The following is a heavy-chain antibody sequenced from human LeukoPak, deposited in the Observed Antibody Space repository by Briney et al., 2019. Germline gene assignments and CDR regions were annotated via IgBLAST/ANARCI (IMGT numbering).Heavy chain of an antibody. CDR1: GYSFTSYW. Sequence: GESLKISCKGSGYSFTSYWIGWVRQMPGKGLEWMGIIYPGDSKTKYSPSFQGQVTISADKSITTAYLQWRSLKASDTARYYCARLRSTYCGADCYPGGYFDYWGQGTLVTVSS. CDR3: ARLRSTYCGADCYPGGYFDY. CDR2: IYPGDSKT. J-gene: IGHJ4*02. D-gene: IGHD2-21*01. V-gene: IGHV5-51*01.